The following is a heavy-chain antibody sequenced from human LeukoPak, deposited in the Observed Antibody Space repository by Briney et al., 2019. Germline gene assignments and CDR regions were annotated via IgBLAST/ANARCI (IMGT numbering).Heavy chain of an antibody. Sequence: PSETLSLTCTVSGASISRYYWRWSRQPPGKGLEGSGYIYYSGSTNYNPSLTRRVTISLDTSKNQFSLKLSSVTAADTAVYYCARARSSGYYYYYYYYMDVWGKGTTVTVSS. J-gene: IGHJ6*03. D-gene: IGHD3-22*01. V-gene: IGHV4-59*01. CDR3: ARARSSGYYYYYYYYMDV. CDR2: IYYSGST. CDR1: GASISRYY.